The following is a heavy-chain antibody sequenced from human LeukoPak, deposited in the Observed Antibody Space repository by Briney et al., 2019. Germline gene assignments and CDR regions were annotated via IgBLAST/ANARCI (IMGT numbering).Heavy chain of an antibody. Sequence: GGSLRLSCAASGFTFSSYGMHWVRQAPGKGLEWVAVISYDGSNKYYADSVKGRFTISRVNSKNTLYLQMNSLRAEDTAVYYCAKDIWERDTAMVGWGQGTLVTVSS. V-gene: IGHV3-30*18. J-gene: IGHJ4*02. CDR1: GFTFSSYG. CDR2: ISYDGSNK. D-gene: IGHD5-18*01. CDR3: AKDIWERDTAMVG.